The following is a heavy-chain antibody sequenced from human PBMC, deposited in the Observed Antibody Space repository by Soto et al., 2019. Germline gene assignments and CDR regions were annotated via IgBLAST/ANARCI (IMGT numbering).Heavy chain of an antibody. D-gene: IGHD5-18*01. CDR3: ARGPGYSYGYSVYYYYYGMDV. CDR2: INHSGST. J-gene: IGHJ6*02. Sequence: PETLSLTCVFYGGSLSGVYWTLIRPPPGKGLEWIGEINHSGSTNYSPSLESRVTISLDTSNNQFSLKLSSVTAADTAVYYCARGPGYSYGYSVYYYYYGMDVWGQGTKVTSP. CDR1: GGSLSGVY. V-gene: IGHV4-34*01.